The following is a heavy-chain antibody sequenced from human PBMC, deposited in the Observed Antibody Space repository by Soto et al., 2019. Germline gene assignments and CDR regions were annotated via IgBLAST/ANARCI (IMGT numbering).Heavy chain of an antibody. CDR3: AKGYYDFWTAHDAFDI. V-gene: IGHV3-30*18. D-gene: IGHD3-3*01. CDR2: ISYDGSNK. CDR1: GFTFSSYG. J-gene: IGHJ3*02. Sequence: GGSLRLSCAASGFTFSSYGMHWVRQAPGKGLEWVAVISYDGSNKYYADSVKGRFTISRDNSKNTLYLQMNSLRAEDTAVYYCAKGYYDFWTAHDAFDIWGQGTMVT.